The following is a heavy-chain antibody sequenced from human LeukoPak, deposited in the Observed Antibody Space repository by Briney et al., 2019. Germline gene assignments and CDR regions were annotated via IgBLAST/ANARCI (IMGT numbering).Heavy chain of an antibody. CDR1: GYTFTSYG. V-gene: IGHV1-18*01. CDR3: ARVRLVWFGEFIPYWFDP. Sequence: ASVKVSRKASGYTFTSYGISWVRQAPGQGLEWMGWISAYNGNTNYAQKLQGRVTMTTDTSTSTAYMELRSLRSDDTAVYYCARVRLVWFGEFIPYWFDPWGQGTLVTVSS. D-gene: IGHD3-10*01. J-gene: IGHJ5*02. CDR2: ISAYNGNT.